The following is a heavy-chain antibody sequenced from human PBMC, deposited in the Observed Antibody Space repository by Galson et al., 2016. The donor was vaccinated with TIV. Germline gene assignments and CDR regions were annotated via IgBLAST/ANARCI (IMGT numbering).Heavy chain of an antibody. D-gene: IGHD6-13*01. CDR2: IASSGAA. V-gene: IGHV3-23*01. CDR3: AKGSSSWYFADNSYMDV. Sequence: SLRLSCAASGFTFSSSAMTWVRHAPGKGLEWVSSIASSGAAYFSDSVDGRFAISRDNSKNTVFLQMNSLRADDTAVYYCAKGSSSWYFADNSYMDVWGKGTTVTVSS. CDR1: GFTFSSSA. J-gene: IGHJ6*03.